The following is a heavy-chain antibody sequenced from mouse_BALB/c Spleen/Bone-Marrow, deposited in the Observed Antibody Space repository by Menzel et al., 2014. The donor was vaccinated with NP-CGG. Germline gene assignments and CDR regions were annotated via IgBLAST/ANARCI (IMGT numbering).Heavy chain of an antibody. CDR3: ARVSHDYFNY. V-gene: IGHV5-4*02. CDR2: ISDGGSYT. Sequence: EVQLQESGGGLVKPGGSLKLSCAASGFTFSDYYMYWVRQTPEKRLEWVATISDGGSYTYYPDSVKGRFTISRDNAKNNLYLQMSSLKSEDTAMYYCARVSHDYFNYWGQATTLTVSS. D-gene: IGHD2-3*01. CDR1: GFTFSDYY. J-gene: IGHJ2*01.